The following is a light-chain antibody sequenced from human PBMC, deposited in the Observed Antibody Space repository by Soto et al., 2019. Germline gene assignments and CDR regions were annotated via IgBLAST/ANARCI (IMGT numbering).Light chain of an antibody. V-gene: IGLV1-44*01. CDR3: VAWDDSLNGGV. J-gene: IGLJ3*02. CDR2: RDN. Sequence: QSVVTQSPSASQTPGQRVTISCSGSRSNVGRNSVSWYQHVPGTAPKLLIYRDNQRPSGVPERFSGPKSGASASLAISGLQSEDEADYYCVAWDDSLNGGVFGGGTKLTVL. CDR1: RSNVGRNS.